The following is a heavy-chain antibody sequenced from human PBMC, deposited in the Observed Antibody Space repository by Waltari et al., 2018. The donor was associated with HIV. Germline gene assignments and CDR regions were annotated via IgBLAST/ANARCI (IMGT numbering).Heavy chain of an antibody. Sequence: QAQLVQSGAEVKNPGASVKLSCKASGYSFTSYVIHWMRQAPGQRFEWMGWINTVNGITKFSQNFQGRVSLISDTAATTAFMELSSLKSDDTAVYYCARYSNYEGGQDLWGQGTLVTVSS. CDR3: ARYSNYEGGQDL. V-gene: IGHV1-3*04. CDR2: INTVNGIT. J-gene: IGHJ5*02. CDR1: GYSFTSYV. D-gene: IGHD4-4*01.